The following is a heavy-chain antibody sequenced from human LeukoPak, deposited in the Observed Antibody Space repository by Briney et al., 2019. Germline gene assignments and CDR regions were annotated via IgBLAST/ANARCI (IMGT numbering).Heavy chain of an antibody. CDR3: ARGSRRYYDILTGPSNWFDP. CDR2: ISSSSSYI. CDR1: GFTFSSYS. Sequence: GGSLRLSCAASGFTFSSYSMNWVRQAPGKGPEWVSSISSSSSYIYYADSVKGRFTISRDNAKNSLYLQMNSLRAEDTAVYYCARGSRRYYDILTGPSNWFDPWGQGTLVTVSS. D-gene: IGHD3-9*01. V-gene: IGHV3-21*01. J-gene: IGHJ5*02.